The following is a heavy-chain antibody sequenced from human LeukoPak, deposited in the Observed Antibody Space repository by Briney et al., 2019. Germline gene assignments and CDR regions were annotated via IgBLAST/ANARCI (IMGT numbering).Heavy chain of an antibody. D-gene: IGHD6-13*01. V-gene: IGHV3-74*01. CDR1: GFTFSSYW. Sequence: AGGSLRLSCAASGFTFSSYWMHWVRQAPGKGLVWVSRMNSDGSSTSHADSVKGRFTISRDNAKNTLYLQMNSLRAEDTAVYYCTRGNLEAGGAFDIRGQETMVAVSS. CDR3: TRGNLEAGGAFDI. J-gene: IGHJ3*02. CDR2: MNSDGSST.